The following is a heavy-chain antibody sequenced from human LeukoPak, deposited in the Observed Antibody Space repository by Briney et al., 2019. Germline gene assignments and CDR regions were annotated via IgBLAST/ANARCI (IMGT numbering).Heavy chain of an antibody. J-gene: IGHJ5*02. V-gene: IGHV4-38-2*01. CDR3: ARAYSSSWYFDWFDP. CDR2: IYNSGST. CDR1: GFTFSNAW. D-gene: IGHD6-13*01. Sequence: GSLRLSCAASGFTFSNAWMSWVRQAPGKGLEWIGTIYNSGSTYYNASLESRVTISVDTSKNQFSLKLSSVTAADTAVYYCARAYSSSWYFDWFDPWGQGTLVTVSS.